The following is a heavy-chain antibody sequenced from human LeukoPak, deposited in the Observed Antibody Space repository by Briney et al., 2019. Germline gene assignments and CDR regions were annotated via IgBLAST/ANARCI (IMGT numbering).Heavy chain of an antibody. CDR3: ARLGAWDYYYYMDV. CDR2: ISSSGSTI. CDR1: GFTFSDYY. J-gene: IGHJ6*03. V-gene: IGHV3-11*01. Sequence: GGSLRLSCAASGFTFSDYYMSWIRQAPGKGLEWVPYISSSGSTIYYADSVKGRFTIPRDNAKNSLYLQMNSLRAEDTAVYYCARLGAWDYYYYMDVWGKGTTVTISS. D-gene: IGHD3-16*01.